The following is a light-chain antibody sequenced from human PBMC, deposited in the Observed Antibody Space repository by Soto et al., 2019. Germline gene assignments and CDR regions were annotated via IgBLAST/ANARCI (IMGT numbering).Light chain of an antibody. CDR1: SSDIGAYNY. CDR2: DVS. Sequence: QSALTQPASVSGSPGQSITISCTGTSSDIGAYNYVSWYQQYPGKAPKLMIYDVSHRPSGISNRFSGSKSGNTASLTISGLQAEDEADYYCSSSTSSTTHVVFGGGTQLTVL. V-gene: IGLV2-14*01. CDR3: SSSTSSTTHVV. J-gene: IGLJ2*01.